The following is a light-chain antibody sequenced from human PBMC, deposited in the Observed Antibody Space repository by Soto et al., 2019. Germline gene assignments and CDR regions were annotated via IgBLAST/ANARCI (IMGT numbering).Light chain of an antibody. Sequence: QSVLTQPPSASGTPGQRVTISCSGSSSNIGSNTVNWYQQLPGTAPRLLIYKNNQRPSGVPDRFSGSKSGTSASLAISGLQSEDEADYYCAAWDDSLNVLFGGGTKLTVL. V-gene: IGLV1-44*01. CDR2: KNN. J-gene: IGLJ2*01. CDR3: AAWDDSLNVL. CDR1: SSNIGSNT.